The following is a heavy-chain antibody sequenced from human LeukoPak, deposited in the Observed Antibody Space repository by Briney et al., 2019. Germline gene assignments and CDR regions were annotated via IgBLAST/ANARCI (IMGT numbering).Heavy chain of an antibody. Sequence: GSSVKVSCKASGGTSSSYAISWVRQAPGQGLEWMGGIIPIFGTASYAQKFQGRVTITADESTSTAYMELSSLRSEDTAVYYCARDRRWELLSDAFDIWGQGTMVTVSS. CDR2: IIPIFGTA. J-gene: IGHJ3*02. D-gene: IGHD1-26*01. CDR1: GGTSSSYA. CDR3: ARDRRWELLSDAFDI. V-gene: IGHV1-69*01.